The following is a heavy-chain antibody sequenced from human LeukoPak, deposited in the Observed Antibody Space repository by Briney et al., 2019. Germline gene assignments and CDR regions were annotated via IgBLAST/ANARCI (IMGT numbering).Heavy chain of an antibody. V-gene: IGHV3-53*04. CDR3: ARGFENYYVMDV. CDR2: FYSGGST. Sequence: PGGALRLSFEASGFTLSSYSMNGVRQAPGKGLNGVSVFYSGGSTNYAHSVKGRFTISRHNSKNTLYLQMNSLSPEDTAVYYCARGFENYYVMDVWGQGTKVTVSS. D-gene: IGHD3-9*01. CDR1: GFTLSSYS. J-gene: IGHJ6*02.